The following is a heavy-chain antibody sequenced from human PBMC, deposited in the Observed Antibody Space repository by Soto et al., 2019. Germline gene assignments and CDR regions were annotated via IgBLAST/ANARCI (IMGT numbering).Heavy chain of an antibody. D-gene: IGHD2-21*01. V-gene: IGHV3-11*01. CDR3: ARDLSPVVIAPPWFDP. J-gene: IGHJ5*02. CDR2: ISSSGSTI. Sequence: PGGSLRLSCAASGFTFSDYYMSWIRQAPGKGLEWVSYISSSGSTIYYADSVKGRFTISRDNAKNSLYLQMNSLRAEDTAVYYCARDLSPVVIAPPWFDPWGQGTLVTVSS. CDR1: GFTFSDYY.